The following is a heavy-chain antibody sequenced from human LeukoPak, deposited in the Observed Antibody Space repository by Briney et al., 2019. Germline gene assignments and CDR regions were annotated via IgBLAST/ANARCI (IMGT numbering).Heavy chain of an antibody. J-gene: IGHJ4*02. V-gene: IGHV3-30-3*01. Sequence: GRSLRLSCAASGFTFSSYAMHWVRQAPGKGLEWVAVISYDGSNKYYADSVKGRFTISRDSSKNTLYLQMNSLRAEDTAVYYCARSYSSGLIHFDYWGQGTLVTVSS. CDR3: ARSYSSGLIHFDY. CDR1: GFTFSSYA. CDR2: ISYDGSNK. D-gene: IGHD6-19*01.